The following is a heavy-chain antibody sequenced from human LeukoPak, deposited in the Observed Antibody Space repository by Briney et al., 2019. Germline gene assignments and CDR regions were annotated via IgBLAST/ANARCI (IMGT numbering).Heavy chain of an antibody. J-gene: IGHJ4*02. D-gene: IGHD6-13*01. CDR3: ARAVIYSSSYIDY. CDR1: GGSFSGYY. CDR2: INHSGST. V-gene: IGHV4-34*01. Sequence: PSETLSLTCAVYGGSFSGYYWSWIRQPPGKGLEWIGEINHSGSTNYNPSLKSRVTISVDTSKNQFSLKLSSVTAADTAVYYCARAVIYSSSYIDYWGQGTLVTLSS.